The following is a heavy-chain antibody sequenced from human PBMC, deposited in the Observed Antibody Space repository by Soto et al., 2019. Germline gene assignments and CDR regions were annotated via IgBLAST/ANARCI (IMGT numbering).Heavy chain of an antibody. CDR3: AMVDVYVTPSPQDV. J-gene: IGHJ6*02. CDR1: GYTFTRYG. D-gene: IGHD3-16*01. Sequence: QVQLVQSGAEVKNPGASVKVSCKASGYTFTRYGIGWARQAPGQGLEWMGWINTYNGNTNYEQNVQGRVTLTTATSTSTAYMELRSLRYNDTAIYYCAMVDVYVTPSPQDVWGQGTTVIVSS. V-gene: IGHV1-18*01. CDR2: INTYNGNT.